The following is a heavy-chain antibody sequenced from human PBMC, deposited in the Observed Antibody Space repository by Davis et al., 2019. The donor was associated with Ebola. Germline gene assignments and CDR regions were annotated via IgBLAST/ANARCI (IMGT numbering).Heavy chain of an antibody. V-gene: IGHV1-69*13. CDR2: IIPIFGTA. CDR1: GGTFSSYA. D-gene: IGHD6-6*01. Sequence: SVKVSCKASGGTFSSYAISWVRQAPGQGLEWMGGIIPIFGTANYAQKFQGRVTITADESTSTAYMELSSLRSEDTAVYYCASAGFEYSSSSEDYWGQGTLVTVSS. CDR3: ASAGFEYSSSSEDY. J-gene: IGHJ4*02.